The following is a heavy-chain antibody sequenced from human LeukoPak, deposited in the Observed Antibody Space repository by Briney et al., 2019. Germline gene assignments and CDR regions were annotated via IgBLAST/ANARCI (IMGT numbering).Heavy chain of an antibody. CDR1: RGSISSYY. V-gene: IGHV4-59*07. CDR2: IYYSGST. D-gene: IGHD2-21*02. J-gene: IGHJ5*02. CDR3: ATSRAYCGGDCYFDP. Sequence: PSDTLSLTCTVSRGSISSYYCSWIRQPPGKGLEWIGYIYYSGSTNYNPSLKSRVTISIDTSKNQFSLKLSSVTAADTAVYYCATSRAYCGGDCYFDPWGQGTLVTVSS.